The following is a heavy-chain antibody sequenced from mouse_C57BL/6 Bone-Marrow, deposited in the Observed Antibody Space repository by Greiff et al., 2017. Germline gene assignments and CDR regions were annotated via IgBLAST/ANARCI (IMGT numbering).Heavy chain of an antibody. Sequence: VQGVESGPGLVQPSQSLSITCTVSGFSLTSYGVHWVRQPPGKGLEWLGVIWSGGSTDYNAAFISRLSISQDNSKSQVFFKMNSLQADDTAIYYCAKRGHYGSTYGYFDVWGTGTTVTVSS. CDR1: GFSLTSYG. J-gene: IGHJ1*03. CDR3: AKRGHYGSTYGYFDV. CDR2: IWSGGST. V-gene: IGHV2-4*01. D-gene: IGHD1-1*01.